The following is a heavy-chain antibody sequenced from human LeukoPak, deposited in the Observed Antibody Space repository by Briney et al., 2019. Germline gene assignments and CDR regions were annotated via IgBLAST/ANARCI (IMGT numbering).Heavy chain of an antibody. CDR2: IYYSGST. D-gene: IGHD1-26*01. Sequence: KTSETLSLTCTVSGGSISSSSYYWGWIRQPPGKGLEWIGSIYYSGSTYYNPSLKSRVTISVDTSQNQFSLRLSSVTAADTAVYYCATQSGMYHPFAHWGQGALVTVSS. CDR1: GGSISSSSYY. J-gene: IGHJ5*02. CDR3: ATQSGMYHPFAH. V-gene: IGHV4-39*01.